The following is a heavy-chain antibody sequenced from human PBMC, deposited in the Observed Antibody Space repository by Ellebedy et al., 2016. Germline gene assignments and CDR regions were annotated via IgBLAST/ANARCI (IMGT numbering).Heavy chain of an antibody. Sequence: ASVKVSCKASGYTFTSYYIHWVRQAPGQGLEWMGMINPSGASTSYAQRLQGRVTMTRDTSMSTVYMELSSLKSEDTAVYYCARAHYGSGSYSHFDYWGQGTLVTVSS. CDR2: INPSGAST. V-gene: IGHV1-46*01. CDR3: ARAHYGSGSYSHFDY. D-gene: IGHD3-10*01. CDR1: GYTFTSYY. J-gene: IGHJ4*02.